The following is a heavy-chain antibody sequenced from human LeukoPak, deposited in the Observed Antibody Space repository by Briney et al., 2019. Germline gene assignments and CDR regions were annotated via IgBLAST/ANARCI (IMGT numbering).Heavy chain of an antibody. CDR1: GYTFTDYY. J-gene: IGHJ2*01. D-gene: IGHD2-2*01. V-gene: IGHV1-2*02. CDR2: INPNSGGT. Sequence: GASVKVSCKASGYTFTDYYIHWLRQAPGQGLEWLGWINPNSGGTNYAQKFHGRVTTTSDTSINTAYMELSRLTSGDAAVYYCARWRLVPASPSYWYFDLWGRGTLVTVSS. CDR3: ARWRLVPASPSYWYFDL.